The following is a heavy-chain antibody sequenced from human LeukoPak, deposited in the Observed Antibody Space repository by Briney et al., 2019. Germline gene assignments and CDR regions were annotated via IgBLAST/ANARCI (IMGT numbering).Heavy chain of an antibody. V-gene: IGHV4-59*12. CDR3: ARYRPGMYYYDSSGYDY. Sequence: PSETLSLTCTVSGGSISSYYWSWIRQPPGKGLEWIGYIYYSGSTNYNPSLKSRVTISVDTSKNQFSLKLSSVTAADTAVYYCARYRPGMYYYDSSGYDYWGQGTLVTVSS. CDR2: IYYSGST. D-gene: IGHD3-22*01. J-gene: IGHJ4*02. CDR1: GGSISSYY.